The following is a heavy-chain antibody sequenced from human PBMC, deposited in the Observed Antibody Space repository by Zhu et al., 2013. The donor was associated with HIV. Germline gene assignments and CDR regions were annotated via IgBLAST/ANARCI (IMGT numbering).Heavy chain of an antibody. Sequence: QVQLMQSGSGVRKPGSSVKVSCKPSGGTFTNYGFSWVRQAPGQGLEWMGGIIPLLGTRNYAQKFQGRLTINADKATSTVHMELSSLRFDDTAVYYCATSPRRDGYNGADYFHHWGQGTLVTVSS. V-gene: IGHV1-69*06. J-gene: IGHJ1*01. CDR2: IIPLLGTR. CDR3: ATSPRRDGYNGADYFHH. D-gene: IGHD5-12*01. CDR1: GGTFTNYG.